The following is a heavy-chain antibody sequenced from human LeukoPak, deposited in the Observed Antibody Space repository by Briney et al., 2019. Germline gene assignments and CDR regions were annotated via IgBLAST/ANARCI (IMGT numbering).Heavy chain of an antibody. J-gene: IGHJ4*02. Sequence: SETLSLTCTVPGGSISSYYWSWIRQPAGKGLEWIGRIYTSGSTNYNPSLKSRVTMSVDTSKNQFSLKLSSVTAADTAVYYCARGRNYYDSSGNFDYWGQGTLVTVSS. CDR2: IYTSGST. V-gene: IGHV4-4*07. CDR3: ARGRNYYDSSGNFDY. CDR1: GGSISSYY. D-gene: IGHD3-22*01.